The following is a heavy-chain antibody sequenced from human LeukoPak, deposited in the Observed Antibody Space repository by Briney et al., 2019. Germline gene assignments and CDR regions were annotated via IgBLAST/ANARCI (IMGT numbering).Heavy chain of an antibody. D-gene: IGHD2-2*01. Sequence: SETLSLTCTVSGGSISSGGYYWSWIPQHPGKGLEWLVYIYYSGSTYYNPSLKSRVTISVDTSKNQFSLKLSSVTAADTAVYYCARVSKLGYCSSTSCYDLYYYYGMDVWGQGTTVTVSS. J-gene: IGHJ6*02. CDR1: GGSISSGGYY. CDR2: IYYSGST. CDR3: ARVSKLGYCSSTSCYDLYYYYGMDV. V-gene: IGHV4-31*03.